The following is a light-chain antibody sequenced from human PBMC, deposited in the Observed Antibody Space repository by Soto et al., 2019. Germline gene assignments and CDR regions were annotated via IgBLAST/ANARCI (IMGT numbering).Light chain of an antibody. CDR3: QQYNSYGVT. CDR1: QSISSW. V-gene: IGKV1-5*03. Sequence: DIQMTQSPSTLSASVGDRVTITCRASQSISSWLAWYQQKPGKAPKLLIYKASSVASGVPSRFSGRGSGTHFTLTISSLQPDDFATYYCQQYNSYGVTFAQGTKLEIK. CDR2: KAS. J-gene: IGKJ2*01.